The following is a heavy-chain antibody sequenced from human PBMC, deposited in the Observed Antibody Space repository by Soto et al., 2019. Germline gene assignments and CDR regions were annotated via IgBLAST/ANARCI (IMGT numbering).Heavy chain of an antibody. D-gene: IGHD3-10*01. V-gene: IGHV5-51*01. J-gene: IGHJ6*02. Sequence: GESLKISCKGSGYSFTSYWIGWVRQMPGKGLEWMGIIYPGDSDTRYSPSFQGQVTISADKSISTAYLQWSSLKASDTAMYYCARQRITMVRGHYYGMDVWGQGTTVTVSS. CDR1: GYSFTSYW. CDR3: ARQRITMVRGHYYGMDV. CDR2: IYPGDSDT.